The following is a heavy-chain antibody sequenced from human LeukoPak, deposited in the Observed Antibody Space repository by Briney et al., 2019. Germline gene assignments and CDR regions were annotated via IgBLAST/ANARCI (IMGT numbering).Heavy chain of an antibody. CDR2: IKQDGSGQ. V-gene: IGHV3-7*01. J-gene: IGHJ4*02. Sequence: GGSLRLSCAASGLTFRNFWMCWVRQAPGKGLEWAATIKQDGSGQYYVDSVKGRFTISRDNAKNSLYLQMNSLRAEDTAVYYCARVRSVPDYWGQGTLVTVSS. D-gene: IGHD3-10*01. CDR1: GLTFRNFW. CDR3: ARVRSVPDY.